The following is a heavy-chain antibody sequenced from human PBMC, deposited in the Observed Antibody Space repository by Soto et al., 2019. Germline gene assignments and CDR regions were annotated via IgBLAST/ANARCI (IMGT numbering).Heavy chain of an antibody. J-gene: IGHJ4*02. D-gene: IGHD4-17*01. CDR3: ARSQTRVTSYDY. V-gene: IGHV4-30-2*01. CDR1: GGSISSGGYS. CDR2: IYHSGST. Sequence: QLQLQESGSGLVKPSQTLSLTCAVSGGSISSGGYSWSWIRQPPGTGLEWIGYIYHSGSTYYNPSLQSRVTISVDRSKNQFSLKLSSVTAAATAVYYCARSQTRVTSYDYWGQGTLVTVSS.